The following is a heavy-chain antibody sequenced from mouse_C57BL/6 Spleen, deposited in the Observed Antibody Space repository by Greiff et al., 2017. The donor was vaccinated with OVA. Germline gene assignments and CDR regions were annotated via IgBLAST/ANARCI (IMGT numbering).Heavy chain of an antibody. CDR1: GYTFTSYW. CDR2: IDPSDSYT. CDR3: AWGKGWLDY. V-gene: IGHV1-69*01. D-gene: IGHD1-1*02. Sequence: QVQLQQPGAELVMPGASVKLSCKASGYTFTSYWMHWVKQRPGQGLEWIGEIDPSDSYTNYNQKFKGKSTLTVDKSSSTAYMQLSSLTSEDSAVYYCAWGKGWLDYWGQGTTLTVSA. J-gene: IGHJ2*01.